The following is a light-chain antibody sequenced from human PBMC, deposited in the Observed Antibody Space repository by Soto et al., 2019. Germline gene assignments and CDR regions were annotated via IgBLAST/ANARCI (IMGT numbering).Light chain of an antibody. J-gene: IGKJ4*01. V-gene: IGKV3-11*01. CDR2: DAS. CDR3: QQRSNWPST. CDR1: QSVSSY. Sequence: EIVLTQSPATLSLSPGERAALSCRASQSVSSYLAWYQQKPGQAPRLLIYDASNRATGIAARFSGSGSGTQFTLTISRLEPEDFAVYYCQQRSNWPSTFGGGTKLQIK.